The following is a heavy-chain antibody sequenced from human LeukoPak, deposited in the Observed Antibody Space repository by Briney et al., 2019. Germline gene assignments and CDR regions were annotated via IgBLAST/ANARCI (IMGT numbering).Heavy chain of an antibody. D-gene: IGHD3-9*01. CDR3: ARDDNVIWTSG. CDR2: ISSSSSYI. Sequence: PGAPLRLSCAASGFSFNSYSMSWVRQPPRKRLEWVSSISSSSSYIYYADSVKGRFTISRDNAKNSLYLQMNSLRAEDTAVYYCARDDNVIWTSGWGQGTLVTVSS. CDR1: GFSFNSYS. J-gene: IGHJ4*02. V-gene: IGHV3-21*01.